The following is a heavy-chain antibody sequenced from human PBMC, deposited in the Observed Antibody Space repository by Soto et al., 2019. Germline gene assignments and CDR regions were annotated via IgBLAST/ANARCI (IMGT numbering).Heavy chain of an antibody. CDR3: ARERGSGSYYTPWFDP. CDR2: MNPNSGNT. CDR1: GYTFTSYD. J-gene: IGHJ5*02. V-gene: IGHV1-8*01. D-gene: IGHD3-10*01. Sequence: QVQLVQSGAEVKKPGASVKVSCKASGYTFTSYDINWVRQATGQGLEWMGWMNPNSGNTGYAQKFQGRVTMTRNTSISTAYMELSILRSEDTAVYYCARERGSGSYYTPWFDPWVQGTLVTVSS.